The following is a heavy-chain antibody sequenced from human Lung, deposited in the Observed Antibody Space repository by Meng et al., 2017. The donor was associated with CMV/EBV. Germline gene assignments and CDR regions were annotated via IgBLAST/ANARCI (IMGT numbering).Heavy chain of an antibody. V-gene: IGHV4-39*07. Sequence: SETLSSXCTVFGGSISSSSYDWGWIRQPPGKGLEWIGSIYYSGSTYYNPSLKSRVAISVDASKNQFSLKLSSVTAANTAVYYCARDLKSYCSSTSCYINWLDPWGQGXLVTVSS. J-gene: IGHJ5*02. D-gene: IGHD2-2*02. CDR3: ARDLKSYCSSTSCYINWLDP. CDR1: GGSISSSSYD. CDR2: IYYSGST.